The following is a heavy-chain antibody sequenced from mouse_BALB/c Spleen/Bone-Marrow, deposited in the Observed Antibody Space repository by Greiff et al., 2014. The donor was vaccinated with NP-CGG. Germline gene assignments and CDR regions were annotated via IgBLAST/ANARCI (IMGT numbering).Heavy chain of an antibody. CDR2: INPGSGST. J-gene: IGHJ2*01. V-gene: IGHV1-54*01. D-gene: IGHD2-3*01. CDR3: ARYDGYFDY. Sequence: VQRVESGAELVRPGTSVKVSRKASGYAFTDYLMEWLKQRPGQGLEWIGVINPGSGSTNYNEKFKDKATLTADKSSSTAYMQLSSLTSDDSAVYFCARYDGYFDYWGQGTILTVSS. CDR1: GYAFTDYL.